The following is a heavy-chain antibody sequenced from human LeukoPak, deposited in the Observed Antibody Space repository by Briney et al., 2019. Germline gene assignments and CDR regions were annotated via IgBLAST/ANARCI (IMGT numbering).Heavy chain of an antibody. CDR3: AIEATGYSKRASSGSNNWFDP. CDR2: FDPEDGET. D-gene: IGHD4-11*01. J-gene: IGHJ5*02. CDR1: GYTLTELS. Sequence: PGASVKVSCKVSGYTLTELSMHWVRQAPGKGLEWMGGFDPEDGETIYAQKFQGRVTMTEDTSTDTAYMELSSLRSEDTAVYYCAIEATGYSKRASSGSNNWFDPWGQGTLVTVSS. V-gene: IGHV1-24*01.